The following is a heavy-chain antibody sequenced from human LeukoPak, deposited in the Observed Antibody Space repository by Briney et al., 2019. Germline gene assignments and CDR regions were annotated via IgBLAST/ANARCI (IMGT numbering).Heavy chain of an antibody. J-gene: IGHJ4*02. Sequence: ASVKVSCKASGYTFTSYAMNWVRQAPGQGLEWMGWINPNSGGTNYAQKFQGRVTMTRDTSISTAYMELSRLRSDDTAVYYCARADDEWLCLDYWGQGTLVTVSS. CDR2: INPNSGGT. CDR1: GYTFTSYA. D-gene: IGHD3-3*01. V-gene: IGHV1-2*02. CDR3: ARADDEWLCLDY.